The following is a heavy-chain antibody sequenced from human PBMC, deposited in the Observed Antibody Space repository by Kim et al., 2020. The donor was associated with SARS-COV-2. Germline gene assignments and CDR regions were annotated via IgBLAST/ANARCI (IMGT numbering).Heavy chain of an antibody. J-gene: IGHJ4*02. CDR2: FYNGDGT. D-gene: IGHD5-12*01. Sequence: GGSLRLSCAVSGFSVSGNYMSWVRQAPGKGLEWVSVFYNGDGTFYADSVKGRFTISRDKSMNTLYLQMNNVRAEDTAVYYCATRDGYNYYYFVHWGQGTLVTVSS. CDR1: GFSVSGNY. CDR3: ATRDGYNYYYFVH. V-gene: IGHV3-53*01.